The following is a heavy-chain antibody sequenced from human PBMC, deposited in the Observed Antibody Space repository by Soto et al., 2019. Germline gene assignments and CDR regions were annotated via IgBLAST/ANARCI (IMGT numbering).Heavy chain of an antibody. J-gene: IGHJ4*02. CDR1: GFTFSSYA. D-gene: IGHD6-19*01. CDR3: ARDLALAGNY. V-gene: IGHV3-21*01. Sequence: PGGSLRLSCAASGFTFSSYAMKWVRQTQEKGLEWVSSISSTSSYTHYTDSVKGRFTISRDNANNSLFLQMNSLRAEDTATYYCARDLALAGNYWGQGVLVTVSS. CDR2: ISSTSSYT.